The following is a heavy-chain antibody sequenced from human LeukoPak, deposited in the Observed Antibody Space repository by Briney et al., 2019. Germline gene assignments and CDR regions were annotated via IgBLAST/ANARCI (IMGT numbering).Heavy chain of an antibody. D-gene: IGHD3-10*01. J-gene: IGHJ6*04. Sequence: PSETLSLTCAVYGGSFSGYYWSWIRQPPGKGLEWIGEINHSGSTNYNPSLKSRVTISVDTSKNQFSLKLSSVTAADTAGYYCARKLTYYYGSGSYYKALDVWGKGTTVTVSS. CDR3: ARKLTYYYGSGSYYKALDV. CDR1: GGSFSGYY. CDR2: INHSGST. V-gene: IGHV4-34*01.